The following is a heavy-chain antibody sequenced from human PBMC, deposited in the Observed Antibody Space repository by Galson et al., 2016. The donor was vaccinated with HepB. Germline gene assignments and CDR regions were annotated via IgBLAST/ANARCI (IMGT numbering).Heavy chain of an antibody. CDR3: ARQPWVDYDGVWFDL. CDR2: VHPGVSET. D-gene: IGHD4-17*01. CDR1: GYSFTSYW. Sequence: QSGAEVKKPGESLKISCKGSGYSFTSYWIAWVRQMPGKGLEWMGIVHPGVSETKYSPSFQGQVSISVDKSTSTAYLQWSSLKASDTAMYFCARQPWVDYDGVWFDLWGQGTLVTVSS. J-gene: IGHJ5*02. V-gene: IGHV5-51*01.